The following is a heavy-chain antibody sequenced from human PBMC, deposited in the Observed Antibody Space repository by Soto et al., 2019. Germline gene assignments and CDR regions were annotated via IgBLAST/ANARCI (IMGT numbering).Heavy chain of an antibody. CDR3: AREVGSGNHYYYGMDV. CDR2: IWYDGSNK. D-gene: IGHD3-10*01. CDR1: GFTFSSYG. J-gene: IGHJ6*02. V-gene: IGHV3-33*01. Sequence: GGSLRLSCAASGFTFSSYGMHWVRQAPGKGLEWVAVIWYDGSNKYYADSVKGRFTISRDNSKNTLYLQMNSLRAEDTAVYYCAREVGSGNHYYYGMDVWGQGTTVTVSS.